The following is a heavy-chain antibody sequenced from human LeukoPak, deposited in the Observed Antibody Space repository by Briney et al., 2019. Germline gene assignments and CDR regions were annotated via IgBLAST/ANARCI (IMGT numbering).Heavy chain of an antibody. CDR3: YGRRGLFDH. J-gene: IGHJ5*02. V-gene: IGHV4-39*07. CDR2: INHSGST. D-gene: IGHD4-17*01. Sequence: SETLALTRTVSGGSISSSSYYWGWIRQPPENGLEWIGEINHSGSTNYNPTLKSRVTISVDTSKNQFSLKLSSVTAADTAVYYCYGRRGLFDHWGQGTLVTVSS. CDR1: GGSISSSSYY.